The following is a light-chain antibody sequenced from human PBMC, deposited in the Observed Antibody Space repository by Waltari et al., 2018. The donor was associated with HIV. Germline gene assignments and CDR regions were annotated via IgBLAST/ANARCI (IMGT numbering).Light chain of an antibody. Sequence: QSVLTQPPSTSGTPGQRVTISCSGSRSNLGANWACWFQQLPGTAPKLLIYRNNQRPSGVPDRYSASKSGTSASLAISDLRADDEADYYCAAWDDNLSAVVFGGRTKLSVL. CDR1: RSNLGANW. CDR2: RNN. CDR3: AAWDDNLSAVV. J-gene: IGLJ2*01. V-gene: IGLV1-47*01.